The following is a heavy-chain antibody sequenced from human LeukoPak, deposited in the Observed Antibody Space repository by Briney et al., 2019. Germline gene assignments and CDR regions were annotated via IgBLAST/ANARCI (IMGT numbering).Heavy chain of an antibody. V-gene: IGHV3-7*01. D-gene: IGHD3-22*01. CDR3: ASPLDYYDSSGYYFYFDY. CDR1: GFTFSSYW. CDR2: IKQDGSEK. J-gene: IGHJ4*02. Sequence: PGGSLRLSCAASGFTFSSYWMSWVRQAPGKGLEWVANIKQDGSEKYYVDSVKGRFTISRDNAKNSLYLQMNSLRAEDTAVYYCASPLDYYDSSGYYFYFDYWGQGTLVTVSS.